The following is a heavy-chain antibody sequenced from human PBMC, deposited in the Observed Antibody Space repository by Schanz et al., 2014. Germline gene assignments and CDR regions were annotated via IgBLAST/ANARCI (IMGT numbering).Heavy chain of an antibody. J-gene: IGHJ5*02. CDR3: ARGDVNWFDP. CDR1: GYSFTDFY. CDR2: INPNSDGT. V-gene: IGHV1-2*02. Sequence: QVQLMQSGAEMKKPGASVKVSCKASGYSFTDFYIHWLRQAPGQGPEWLGWINPNSDGTKYAQKCQGRVTMTRDTSVNTAYLDLSSLTADDTAVYYCARGDVNWFDPWGQGTLVTVSS.